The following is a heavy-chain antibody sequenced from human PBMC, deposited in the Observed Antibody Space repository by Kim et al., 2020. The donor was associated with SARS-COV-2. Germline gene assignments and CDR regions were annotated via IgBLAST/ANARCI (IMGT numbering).Heavy chain of an antibody. V-gene: IGHV3-30*02. CDR3: AKTHMVRGVIRNYYFDY. D-gene: IGHD3-10*01. Sequence: VKGRFTISRDNSKNPLYLQMTSLRAEDTAVYYCAKTHMVRGVIRNYYFDYWGQGTLVTVSS. J-gene: IGHJ4*02.